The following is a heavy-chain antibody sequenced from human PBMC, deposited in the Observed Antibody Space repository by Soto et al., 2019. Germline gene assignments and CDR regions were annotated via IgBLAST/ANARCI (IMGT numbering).Heavy chain of an antibody. D-gene: IGHD6-19*01. CDR3: ASGRIVVVGSRAYYGMDV. CDR2: IIPVFGIV. J-gene: IGHJ6*02. Sequence: SVKVSCKASGGTPSNSSFSWVRQAPVQGLEWMGGIIPVFGIVKYAQNLEGRVTITADESTNTAYMELSSLRYEDRAVYYFASGRIVVVGSRAYYGMDVWGQGTTVTVSS. CDR1: GGTPSNSS. V-gene: IGHV1-69*13.